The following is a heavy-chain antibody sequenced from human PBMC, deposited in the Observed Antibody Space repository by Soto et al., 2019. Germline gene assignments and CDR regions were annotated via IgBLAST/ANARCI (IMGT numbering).Heavy chain of an antibody. CDR2: ISAYNGNT. CDR1: GYTFTSYG. J-gene: IGHJ4*02. D-gene: IGHD3-9*01. V-gene: IGHV1-18*01. CDR3: AKGVIRPNLRYVAWLAYRFDY. Sequence: ASVKVSCKASGYTFTSYGISWVRQAPGQGLEWMGWISAYNGNTNYAQKLQGRVTMTTDTSTSTAYMELRSLRSDDTAVYYCAKGVIRPNLRYVAWLAYRFDYWGQGTPVTVSS.